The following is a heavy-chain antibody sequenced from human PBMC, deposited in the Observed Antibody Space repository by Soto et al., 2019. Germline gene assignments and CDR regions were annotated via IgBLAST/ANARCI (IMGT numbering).Heavy chain of an antibody. V-gene: IGHV4-30-2*01. CDR3: ASGPRSYGEWENWFDP. Sequence: SETLSLTCAVSGGSISSGGYSWSWIRQPPGKGLEWIGYIYHSGSTYYNPSLKSRVTISVDRSKNQFSLKLSSVTAADTAVYYCASGPRSYGEWENWFDPWGQGTLVTVSS. CDR1: GGSISSGGYS. CDR2: IYHSGST. D-gene: IGHD5-18*01. J-gene: IGHJ5*02.